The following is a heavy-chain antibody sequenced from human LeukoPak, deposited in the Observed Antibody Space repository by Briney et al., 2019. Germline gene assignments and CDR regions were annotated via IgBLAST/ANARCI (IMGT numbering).Heavy chain of an antibody. J-gene: IGHJ4*02. Sequence: GGSLRRSCAASGFTVNEFWMHWVRQVPGKGLMWVARIHKDGLHTWYADSMKGRFTISRDNAENTVYLQLNSPRVEDTAVYYCARESEAAGTYYLDHWGKGNLVTVSS. CDR3: ARESEAAGTYYLDH. CDR1: GFTVNEFW. D-gene: IGHD6-25*01. CDR2: IHKDGLHT. V-gene: IGHV3-74*01.